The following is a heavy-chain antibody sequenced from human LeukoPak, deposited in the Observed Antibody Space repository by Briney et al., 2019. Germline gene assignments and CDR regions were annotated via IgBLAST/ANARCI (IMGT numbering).Heavy chain of an antibody. V-gene: IGHV1-2*02. J-gene: IGHJ6*03. D-gene: IGHD3-10*01. Sequence: ASVKVSCKASGYTFTGYYMHWVRQAPGQGLEWMGWINPNSGGTNYAQKFQGRVTITADKSTSTAYMELSSLRSEDTAVYYCAKGSGSYWLGYYYYYMDVWGKGTTVTVSS. CDR1: GYTFTGYY. CDR2: INPNSGGT. CDR3: AKGSGSYWLGYYYYYMDV.